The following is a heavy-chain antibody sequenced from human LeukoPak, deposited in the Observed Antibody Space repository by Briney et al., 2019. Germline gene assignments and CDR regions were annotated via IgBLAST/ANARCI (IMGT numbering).Heavy chain of an antibody. D-gene: IGHD3-22*01. CDR3: ARGNYYDSSGYFD. J-gene: IGHJ4*02. Sequence: GASVKVSCKASGGTFSSYAISWVRQAPGQGLEWMGRIIPMFGTANYAQKFQDRVTVTTDESTTAAYMEMSSLRSEDTAVYYCARGNYYDSSGYFDWGQGTLVTVSS. V-gene: IGHV1-69*05. CDR2: IIPMFGTA. CDR1: GGTFSSYA.